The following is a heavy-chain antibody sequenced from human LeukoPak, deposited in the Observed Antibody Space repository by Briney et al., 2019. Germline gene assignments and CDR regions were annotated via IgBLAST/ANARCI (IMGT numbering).Heavy chain of an antibody. CDR3: AREGPGDYYDSSGYLSFDY. V-gene: IGHV1-18*04. Sequence: ASVKVSCKASGYTFTGYYMHWVRQAPGQGLEWMGWISAYNGNTNYAQKLRGRVTMTTDTSTSTAYMELRSLRSDDTAVYYCAREGPGDYYDSSGYLSFDYWGQGTLVTVSS. D-gene: IGHD3-22*01. CDR2: ISAYNGNT. CDR1: GYTFTGYY. J-gene: IGHJ4*02.